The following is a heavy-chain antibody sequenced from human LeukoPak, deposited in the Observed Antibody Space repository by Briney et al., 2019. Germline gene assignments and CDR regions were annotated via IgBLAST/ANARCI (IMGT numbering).Heavy chain of an antibody. V-gene: IGHV4-39*02. CDR2: IQHSGNT. CDR1: GDSINSGSYH. D-gene: IGHD2-2*03. Sequence: SETLSLTCTVSGDSINSGSYHWGWIRQPPGKGREWIGSIQHSGNTYYNPSLKSRLTISVDTSKNQFSLKLNSVTAADTAVYYCARDGSHWGQGTLVTVSS. J-gene: IGHJ4*02. CDR3: ARDGSH.